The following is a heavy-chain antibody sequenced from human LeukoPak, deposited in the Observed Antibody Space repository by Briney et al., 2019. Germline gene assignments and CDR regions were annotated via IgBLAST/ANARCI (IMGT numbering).Heavy chain of an antibody. V-gene: IGHV3-9*01. Sequence: PGGSLRLSCAASGFTFDDYAMHWVRQAPGKGLEWVSGISWNSGNIGYADSVKGRFTISRDNAKNSLYLQMNSLRAEDTALYYCAKAPMVRGIIVGAFDIWGQGEMVTASS. CDR3: AKAPMVRGIIVGAFDI. D-gene: IGHD3-10*01. CDR2: ISWNSGNI. CDR1: GFTFDDYA. J-gene: IGHJ3*02.